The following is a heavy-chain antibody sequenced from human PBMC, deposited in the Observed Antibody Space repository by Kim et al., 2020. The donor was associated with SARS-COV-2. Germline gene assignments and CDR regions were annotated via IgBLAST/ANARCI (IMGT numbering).Heavy chain of an antibody. Sequence: SETLSLTCTVSGGSISSSSYYWGWIRQPPGKGLEWIGSIYYSGSTYYNPSLKSRVTISVDTSKNQFSLKLSSVTAADTAVYYCATRVLVRDAFDIWGQGTMVTVSS. CDR3: ATRVLVRDAFDI. CDR2: IYYSGST. J-gene: IGHJ3*02. CDR1: GGSISSSSYY. D-gene: IGHD6-13*01. V-gene: IGHV4-39*01.